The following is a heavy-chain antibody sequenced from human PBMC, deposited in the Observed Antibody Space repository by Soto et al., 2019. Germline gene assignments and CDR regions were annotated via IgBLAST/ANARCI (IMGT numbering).Heavy chain of an antibody. CDR3: ARDPGGERMATNAFDI. V-gene: IGHV6-1*01. CDR2: TYYRSKWYN. J-gene: IGHJ3*02. Sequence: SQTLSLTCAISGDSVSSNSAAWNWIRQSPSRGLEWLGRTYYRSKWYNDYAVSVKSRITINPDTSKNQFSLRLNSVTPEDTAVYYCARDPGGERMATNAFDIWGQGTMVTVSS. CDR1: GDSVSSNSAA. D-gene: IGHD1-26*01.